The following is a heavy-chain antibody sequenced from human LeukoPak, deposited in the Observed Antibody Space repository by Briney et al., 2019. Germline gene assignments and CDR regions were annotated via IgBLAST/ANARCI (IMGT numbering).Heavy chain of an antibody. V-gene: IGHV1-8*01. Sequence: GASVKVSCTASGYTFTSYDINWVRQATGQGLEWMGWMNSNSGNTCSAQRFQGRITMTRDTSISTAYMELSSLRSEDTAVYYCARGPLVRLPSSFDPCGQGNLVPVSS. D-gene: IGHD3-16*02. J-gene: IGHJ5*02. CDR2: MNSNSGNT. CDR1: GYTFTSYD. CDR3: ARGPLVRLPSSFDP.